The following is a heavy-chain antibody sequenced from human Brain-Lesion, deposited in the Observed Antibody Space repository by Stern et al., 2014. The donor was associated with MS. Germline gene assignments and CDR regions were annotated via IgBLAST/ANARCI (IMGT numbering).Heavy chain of an antibody. CDR1: GFIFSDYY. CDR2: ISTTASNI. J-gene: IGHJ4*02. V-gene: IGHV3-11*01. D-gene: IGHD2-2*01. CDR3: AISSSRYYFDS. Sequence: QVQLVESGGTLVKPGGSLRLSCAASGFIFSDYYMNWIRQATGQGLAWVSYISTTASNIYYADSVKGRFTISRDNTKNSLFLLMSSLRAEDTAVYYCAISSSRYYFDSWGLGTLVTVSS.